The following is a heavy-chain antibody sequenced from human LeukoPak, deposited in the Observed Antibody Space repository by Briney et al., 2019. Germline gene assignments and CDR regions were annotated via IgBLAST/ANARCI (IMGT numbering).Heavy chain of an antibody. CDR2: IYASGST. J-gene: IGHJ3*02. CDR1: GGSISSGSYY. V-gene: IGHV4-61*02. D-gene: IGHD3-16*02. Sequence: PSETLSLTCTVSGGSISSGSYYWSWTRQPAGKGLEWIGRIYASGSTNYNPPLKSRFTISVDTSKNQFSLKLSSVTAADTAVYYCARGFRFPYAFDIWGQGTMVTVSS. CDR3: ARGFRFPYAFDI.